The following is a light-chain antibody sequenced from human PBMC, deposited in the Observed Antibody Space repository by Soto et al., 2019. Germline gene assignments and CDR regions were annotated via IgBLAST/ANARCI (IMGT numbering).Light chain of an antibody. V-gene: IGLV1-47*02. CDR1: SSNIGGTNY. Sequence: QSVLTHPPSASGTPGQKVFISCSGSSSNIGGTNYAYWYQQLPGAAPKLLMHSNNLRPSGVPERISGSKFGTAASLAISGLRSEDEAVYYCASWDDRLGAVIFGGGTK. CDR2: SNN. J-gene: IGLJ2*01. CDR3: ASWDDRLGAVI.